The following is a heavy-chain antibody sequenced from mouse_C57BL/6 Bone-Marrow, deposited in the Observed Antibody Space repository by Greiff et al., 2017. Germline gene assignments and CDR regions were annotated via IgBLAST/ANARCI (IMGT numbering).Heavy chain of an antibody. J-gene: IGHJ2*01. Sequence: DVKLQESGAELVRPGASVKLSCTASGFNIKDDYMHWVKQRPEQGLEWIGWIDPEIGDTEYASKFQGKATITSDTSSNTAYLQLSSLTSEDTAVYYCSSFDGNYFDFWGQGTPLTVAS. CDR3: SSFDGNYFDF. V-gene: IGHV14-4*01. CDR1: GFNIKDDY. CDR2: IDPEIGDT. D-gene: IGHD2-3*01.